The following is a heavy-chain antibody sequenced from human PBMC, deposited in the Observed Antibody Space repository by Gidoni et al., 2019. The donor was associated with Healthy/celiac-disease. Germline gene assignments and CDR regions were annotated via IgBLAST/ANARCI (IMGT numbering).Heavy chain of an antibody. Sequence: QVQLQQGGAGLLKPSETLSLTCAVDGGSFSGYYWSWIRQPPGKGLEWIGEINHSGSTNYNPSLKSRVTISVDTSKNQFSLKLSSVTAADTAVYYCARVRGGRWLQYPDAFDIWGQGTMVTVSS. D-gene: IGHD4-4*01. CDR1: GGSFSGYY. CDR2: INHSGST. V-gene: IGHV4-34*01. CDR3: ARVRGGRWLQYPDAFDI. J-gene: IGHJ3*02.